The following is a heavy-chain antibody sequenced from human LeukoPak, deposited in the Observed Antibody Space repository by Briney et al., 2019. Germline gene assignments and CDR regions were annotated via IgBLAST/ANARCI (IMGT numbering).Heavy chain of an antibody. CDR1: GFTFSLHW. J-gene: IGHJ4*02. V-gene: IGHV3-7*03. D-gene: IGHD6-19*01. CDR2: IKQDETEK. Sequence: GGSLRLSCAASGFTFSLHWTTWVRQAPGKGLEWVANIKQDETEKYYVGSVKGRFTISRDNAKNSLYLQMNSLRADDTAVYYCAREGGSGWSLDCWGRGTLVTVSS. CDR3: AREGGSGWSLDC.